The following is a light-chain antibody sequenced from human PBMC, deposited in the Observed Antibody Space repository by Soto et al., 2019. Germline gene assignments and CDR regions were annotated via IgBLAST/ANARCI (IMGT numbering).Light chain of an antibody. J-gene: IGLJ2*01. Sequence: QAVVTQPPSVSGAPGQTVTISCTGSNSNVGGGYDVHWYQQLPGSAPKLLIYANNNRPSGVPDRFSGSKSGTSASLAITGLQAEDEADYYCQSYDPTRNVVFGGGTKVTVL. CDR2: ANN. CDR3: QSYDPTRNVV. CDR1: NSNVGGGYD. V-gene: IGLV1-40*01.